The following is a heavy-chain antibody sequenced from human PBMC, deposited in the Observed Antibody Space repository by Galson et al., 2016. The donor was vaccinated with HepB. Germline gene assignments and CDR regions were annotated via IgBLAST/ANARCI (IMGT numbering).Heavy chain of an antibody. V-gene: IGHV4-31*02. CDR3: ARETYGSGRRRFDP. Sequence: WSWFRQHPEKGLEWIGYIYNSGTTYYNPSLKSRITISLDTSKNQFSLNLTSVTAADTAVYYCARETYGSGRRRFDPWGQGVLVTVSS. J-gene: IGHJ5*02. CDR2: IYNSGTT. D-gene: IGHD3-10*01.